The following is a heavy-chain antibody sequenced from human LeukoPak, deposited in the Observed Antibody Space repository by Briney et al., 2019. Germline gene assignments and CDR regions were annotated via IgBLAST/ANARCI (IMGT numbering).Heavy chain of an antibody. J-gene: IGHJ6*02. CDR2: IYYSGST. V-gene: IGHV4-39*02. Sequence: KPSETLSLTCTVSGGSISSSSYCWGWIRQPPGKGLEWIGSIYYSGSTYYNPSLKSRVTISVDTSKNQFSLKLSSVTAADTAVYYCAREDYGDYSYYYYYGMDVWGQGTTVTVSS. CDR1: GGSISSSSYC. D-gene: IGHD4-17*01. CDR3: AREDYGDYSYYYYYGMDV.